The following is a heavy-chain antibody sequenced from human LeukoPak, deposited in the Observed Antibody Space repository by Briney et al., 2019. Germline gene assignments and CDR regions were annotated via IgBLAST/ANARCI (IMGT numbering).Heavy chain of an antibody. CDR3: ARGASSGYYPFDY. D-gene: IGHD3-22*01. CDR2: INPSGGST. V-gene: IGHV1-46*01. Sequence: ASVKVSCKVSGYTLTELSMHWVRQAPGQGLEWMGIINPSGGSTSYAQKFQGRVTMTRDTSTSTVYMELSSLRSEDTAVYYCARGASSGYYPFDYWGQGTLVTVSS. J-gene: IGHJ4*02. CDR1: GYTLTELS.